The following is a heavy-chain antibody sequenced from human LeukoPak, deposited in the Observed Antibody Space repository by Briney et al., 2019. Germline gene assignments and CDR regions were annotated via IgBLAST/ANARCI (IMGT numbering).Heavy chain of an antibody. CDR2: TSGSGGST. D-gene: IGHD3-16*01. CDR1: GFTFSSYG. V-gene: IGHV3-23*01. Sequence: GGTLRLSCAASGFTFSSYGMSWVRQAPGKGLEWVSATSGSGGSTYYADSVKGRFTISRDNSKNTLYLQMNSLRAEDTAVYYCARDGGTLNWFDPWGQGTLVTVSS. J-gene: IGHJ5*02. CDR3: ARDGGTLNWFDP.